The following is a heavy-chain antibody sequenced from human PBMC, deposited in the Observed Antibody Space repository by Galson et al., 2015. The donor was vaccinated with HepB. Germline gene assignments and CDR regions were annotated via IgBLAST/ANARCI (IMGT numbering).Heavy chain of an antibody. CDR1: GYTFTSYG. D-gene: IGHD6-13*01. CDR2: VNAGDGKT. CDR3: AKFFVPDSSWYAGIDS. J-gene: IGHJ4*02. Sequence: SVKVSCKASGYTFTSYGIHWIRQAPGQRLEWMGSVNAGDGKTEYSQKFHGRVTITRDTSATTAYMELNGLTSEDTAFYYCAKFFVPDSSWYAGIDSWGLGTLVTVSS. V-gene: IGHV1-3*01.